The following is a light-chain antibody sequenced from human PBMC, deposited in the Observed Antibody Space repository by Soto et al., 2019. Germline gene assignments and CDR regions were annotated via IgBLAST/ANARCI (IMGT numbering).Light chain of an antibody. J-gene: IGKJ4*01. CDR1: QSISSY. CDR3: QQSYSTPLT. CDR2: AGS. Sequence: DIQMTQSPSSLSASVGDRVTITCRASQSISSYLNWYRQKAGKAPKLLIYAGSNLQSGVPSRFSGSGSGTDFALTISSLQPEDFATYYCQQSYSTPLTFGGGTKVEIK. V-gene: IGKV1-39*01.